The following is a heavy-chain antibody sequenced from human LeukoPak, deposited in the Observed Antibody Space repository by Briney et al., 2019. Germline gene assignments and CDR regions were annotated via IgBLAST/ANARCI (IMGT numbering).Heavy chain of an antibody. V-gene: IGHV4-30-2*01. D-gene: IGHD6-19*01. CDR1: GGSISSGGYY. CDR3: ARDGSSGWPSPFDY. J-gene: IGHJ4*02. CDR2: IYHSGST. Sequence: SQTLSLTCTVSGGSISSGGYYWSWIRQPPGKGLEWIGYIYHSGSTYYNPSLKSRVTISVDRSKNQFSLKLSSVTAADTAVYYCARDGSSGWPSPFDYWGQGTLVTVSS.